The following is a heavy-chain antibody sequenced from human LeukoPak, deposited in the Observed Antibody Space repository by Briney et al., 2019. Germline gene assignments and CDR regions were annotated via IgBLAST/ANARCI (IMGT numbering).Heavy chain of an antibody. CDR2: RSYDGSNK. J-gene: IGHJ4*02. CDR3: ARPAGTYYYDSSGYTLDY. CDR1: GFTFTSYA. V-gene: IGHV3-30-3*01. D-gene: IGHD3-22*01. Sequence: GGSLRLSCAASGFTFTSYAMHWVRQAPGKGLEWVAVRSYDGSNKYYADSVKGRFTLSRDNSKNTLYLQMNSLRAEDTAVYYCARPAGTYYYDSSGYTLDYWGQGSLVTVSS.